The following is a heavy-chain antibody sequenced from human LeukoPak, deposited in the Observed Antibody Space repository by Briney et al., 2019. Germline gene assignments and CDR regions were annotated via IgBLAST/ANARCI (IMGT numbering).Heavy chain of an antibody. CDR3: VSWAGGNSDVASFDY. CDR1: VSIFSDYY. Sequence: ASVTVSFKASVSIFSDYYMHWVRQVPGRGLEWMGWISRRSGATKIAQKFQGRVTLTRDTSISTAYVELTNLASDDTAVYYCVSWAGGNSDVASFDYWGQGTLVLVSS. D-gene: IGHD2-21*01. J-gene: IGHJ4*02. V-gene: IGHV1-2*02. CDR2: ISRRSGAT.